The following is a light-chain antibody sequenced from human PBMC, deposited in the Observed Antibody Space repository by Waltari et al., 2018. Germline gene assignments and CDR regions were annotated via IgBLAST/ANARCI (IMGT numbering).Light chain of an antibody. CDR2: SNN. V-gene: IGLV1-44*01. J-gene: IGLJ2*01. Sequence: QSVLTQPPSASGTPGQRVTISCSGSSSNIGSNTVTWYQQLPGTAPKLLIHSNNVRPVGVPVRSSGSNSGTAASLAISGLQSEDEADYYCAAWDDSLNGVVFGGGTKLTVL. CDR1: SSNIGSNT. CDR3: AAWDDSLNGVV.